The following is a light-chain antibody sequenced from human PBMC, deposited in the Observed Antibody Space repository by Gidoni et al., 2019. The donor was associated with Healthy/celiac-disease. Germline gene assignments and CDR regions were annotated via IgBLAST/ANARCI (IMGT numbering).Light chain of an antibody. CDR2: AAS. V-gene: IGKV1-39*01. CDR1: QSISNY. Sequence: IQMTQSPSSLSASVGDRVTITCRASQSISNYLNWYQQKPGKAPKLLIYAASSLQSGVPSRFSSSGSGTDFTLTISSLQPEDFATYYCQQSYSTPFTFGPGTKVDIK. J-gene: IGKJ3*01. CDR3: QQSYSTPFT.